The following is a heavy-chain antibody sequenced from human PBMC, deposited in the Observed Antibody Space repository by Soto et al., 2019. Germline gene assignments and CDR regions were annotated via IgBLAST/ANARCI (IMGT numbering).Heavy chain of an antibody. V-gene: IGHV1-69*01. D-gene: IGHD6-13*01. Sequence: QVQLVQSGSEVKKPGSAVRVSCKASGGSVSNSAISWLRQAPGQGLEWMGGIIPIFGPAIYARKFQGRVKNTADEPTSTAYMELNNVRSEDTAVYYCGRGSSWTKVEYWGQGTLVTVSS. J-gene: IGHJ4*02. CDR1: GGSVSNSA. CDR3: GRGSSWTKVEY. CDR2: IIPIFGPA.